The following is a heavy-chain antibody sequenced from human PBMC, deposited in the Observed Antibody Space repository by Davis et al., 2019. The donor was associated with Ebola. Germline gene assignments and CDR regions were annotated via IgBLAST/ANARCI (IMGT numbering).Heavy chain of an antibody. CDR2: INSDGSST. D-gene: IGHD2-2*01. CDR3: ARSDDCISTSCFLYYYYGMDV. CDR1: GFTFSSYW. V-gene: IGHV3-74*01. J-gene: IGHJ6*02. Sequence: GGSLRLSCAASGFTFSSYWMHWVRQAPGKGLVWVSRINSDGSSTSYADSVKGRFTISRDNAKNTLYLQMNSLRAEDTAVYYCARSDDCISTSCFLYYYYGMDVWGQGTTVTVSS.